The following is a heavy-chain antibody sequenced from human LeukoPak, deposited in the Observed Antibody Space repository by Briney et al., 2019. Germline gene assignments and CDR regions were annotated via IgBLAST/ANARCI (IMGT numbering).Heavy chain of an antibody. D-gene: IGHD3-10*01. CDR3: ARDLRLGELSYFDY. V-gene: IGHV4-31*03. J-gene: IGHJ4*02. CDR1: GGSISSGGYY. Sequence: PSQTLSLTCTVSGGSISSGGYYWSWIRQHPGKGLEWTGYIYYSGSTYYNPSLKSRVTISVDTSKNQFSLKLSSVTAADTAVYYCARDLRLGELSYFDYWGQGTLVTVSS. CDR2: IYYSGST.